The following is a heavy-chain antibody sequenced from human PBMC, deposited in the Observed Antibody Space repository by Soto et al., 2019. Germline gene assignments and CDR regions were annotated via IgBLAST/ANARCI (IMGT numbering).Heavy chain of an antibody. V-gene: IGHV3-23*01. CDR1: GFTFSSYA. CDR2: ISGSGGST. J-gene: IGHJ5*02. D-gene: IGHD3-9*01. CDR3: AKDQQYFGFSWFDP. Sequence: GGSLRLSCAASGFTFSSYAMSWVRQAPGKGLEWVSAISGSGGSTYYADSVKGRFTISRDNSKNTLYLQMNSLGAEDTAVYYCAKDQQYFGFSWFDPWGQGTLVTVSS.